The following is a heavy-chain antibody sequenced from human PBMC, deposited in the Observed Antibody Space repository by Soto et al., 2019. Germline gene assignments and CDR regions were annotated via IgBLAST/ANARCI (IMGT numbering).Heavy chain of an antibody. J-gene: IGHJ6*02. CDR2: IDPSDSYT. Sequence: PGESLKISCKGAGYSFTSYWISWVRQMPGKGLEWMGRIDPSDSYTNYSPSFQGHVTISADKSMSTAYLQWSSLKASDTAMYYCARQGYYYYGMDVWGQGTTVTVSS. CDR3: ARQGYYYYGMDV. V-gene: IGHV5-10-1*01. CDR1: GYSFTSYW.